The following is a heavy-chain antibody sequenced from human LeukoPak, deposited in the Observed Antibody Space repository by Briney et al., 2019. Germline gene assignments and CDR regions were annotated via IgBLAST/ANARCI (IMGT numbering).Heavy chain of an antibody. V-gene: IGHV3-30*03. CDR1: GFTFSSYG. CDR2: ISYDGSNK. D-gene: IGHD6-13*01. J-gene: IGHJ6*03. CDR3: ASGSSSWGIYYMDV. Sequence: GGSLRLSCAASGFTFSSYGMHWVRQAPGKGLEWVAVISYDGSNKYYADSVKGRFTISRDNSKNTLYLQMNSLRAEDTAVYYCASGSSSWGIYYMDVWGKGTTVTVSS.